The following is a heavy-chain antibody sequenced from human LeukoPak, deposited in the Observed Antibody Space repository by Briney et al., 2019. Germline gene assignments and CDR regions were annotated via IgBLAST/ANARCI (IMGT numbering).Heavy chain of an antibody. CDR3: ARDRYYDSSGLYDY. CDR2: IYYSGST. D-gene: IGHD3-22*01. CDR1: GGSISSYY. Sequence: SETLSLTCTVSGGSISSYYWSWLRQPPGKGLEWIGYIYYSGSTNYNPSLKSRVTISVDTSKNQFSLKLSSVTAADTAVYYCARDRYYDSSGLYDYWGQGTLVTVSS. V-gene: IGHV4-59*01. J-gene: IGHJ4*02.